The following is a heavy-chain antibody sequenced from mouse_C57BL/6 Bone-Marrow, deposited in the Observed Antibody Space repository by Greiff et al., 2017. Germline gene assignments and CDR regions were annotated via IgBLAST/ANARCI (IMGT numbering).Heavy chain of an antibody. J-gene: IGHJ2*01. CDR3: TTFSTTVVADD. CDR1: GFNIKDDY. CDR2: IDPENGDT. D-gene: IGHD1-1*01. V-gene: IGHV14-4*01. Sequence: EVQLQESGAELVRPGASVKLSCTASGFNIKDDYMHWVKQRPEQGLEWIGWIDPENGDTEYASKFQGKATITADTSSNTAYLQLSSLTSEDTAVDYWTTFSTTVVADDWGQGTTLTVSS.